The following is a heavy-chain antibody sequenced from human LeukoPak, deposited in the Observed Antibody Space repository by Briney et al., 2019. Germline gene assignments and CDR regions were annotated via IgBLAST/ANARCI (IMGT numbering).Heavy chain of an antibody. V-gene: IGHV3-7*01. CDR1: GFTFSSYW. Sequence: GGSLRLSCAASGFTFSSYWMSWVRQAPGKGLEWVANIKQDGSEKYYVGSVRGRFTTSRDNAKNSLYLQMNSLRAEDTAVYCCGLYSSSQTGMDVWGQGTAVIVSS. D-gene: IGHD6-13*01. J-gene: IGHJ6*02. CDR3: GLYSSSQTGMDV. CDR2: IKQDGSEK.